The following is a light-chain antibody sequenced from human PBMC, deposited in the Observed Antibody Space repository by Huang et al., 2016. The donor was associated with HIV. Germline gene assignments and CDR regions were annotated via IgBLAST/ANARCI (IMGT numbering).Light chain of an antibody. CDR2: GAS. Sequence: EIVMTQSPATLSVSPGERVTLSCRASQSVSSNFAWYQQKPGQAPRLLIYGASTRATGVPVRFSGSGSGTEFTLTSSSLQSEDFTLYYCQQYNNWPPTFGQGTKLEIK. V-gene: IGKV3-15*01. CDR1: QSVSSN. CDR3: QQYNNWPPT. J-gene: IGKJ2*01.